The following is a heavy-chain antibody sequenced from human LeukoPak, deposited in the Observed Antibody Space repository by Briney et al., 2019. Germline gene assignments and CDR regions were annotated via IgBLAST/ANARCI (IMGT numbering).Heavy chain of an antibody. CDR3: ARHWLRGAAKPGYMDV. CDR2: IRYSGST. Sequence: PSETLSLTCNVSGGSISISSYYWGWIRQPPGKGLEWIGGIRYSGSTYDNPSLKSRVTISVDTSKTQFYLKLSFVTAADTAIYYCARHWLRGAAKPGYMDVWGKGTTVTVSS. V-gene: IGHV4-39*01. J-gene: IGHJ6*03. D-gene: IGHD5-18*01. CDR1: GGSISISSYY.